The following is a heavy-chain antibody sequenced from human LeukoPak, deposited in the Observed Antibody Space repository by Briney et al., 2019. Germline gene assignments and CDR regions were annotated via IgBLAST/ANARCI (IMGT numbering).Heavy chain of an antibody. CDR2: LRYDGSNK. Sequence: PGGSLRLSCAASGFTFSSYGMHWVRQAPGKGLAWVAFLRYDGSNKFYADSVRGRFTISRDNSKNTLYLQMNSLRTEDTAIYYCAKARSTGENNWFDPWGQGTLVTVSS. J-gene: IGHJ5*02. CDR1: GFTFSSYG. CDR3: AKARSTGENNWFDP. V-gene: IGHV3-30*02. D-gene: IGHD2-2*01.